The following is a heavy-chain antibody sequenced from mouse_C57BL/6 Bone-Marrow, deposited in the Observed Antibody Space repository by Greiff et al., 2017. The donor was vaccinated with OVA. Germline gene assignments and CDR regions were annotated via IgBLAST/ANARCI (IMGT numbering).Heavy chain of an antibody. CDR2: IDPETGGT. J-gene: IGHJ2*01. V-gene: IGHV1-15*01. Sequence: VKLMESGAELVRPGASVTLSCKASGYTFTDYKMHWVKQTPVHGLEWIGAIDPETGGTAYNQKFKGKAILTADKSSSTAYMELRSLTSEDSAVYYCTRSGLGGGFYYFDYWGQGTTLTVSS. D-gene: IGHD4-1*01. CDR3: TRSGLGGGFYYFDY. CDR1: GYTFTDYK.